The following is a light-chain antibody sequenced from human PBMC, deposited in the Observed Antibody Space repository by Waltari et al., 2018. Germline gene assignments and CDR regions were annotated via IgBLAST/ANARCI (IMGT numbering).Light chain of an antibody. CDR2: VAS. CDR1: QTVYANY. Sequence: VVSQSPGTLSLSPGERATLSCTTSQTVYANYLAWSQHKPGQPPSLLLYVASRRATGIPGRFSGSGSGTHFTLTISRVDPEDFAVYYCQEYGNSPPYNFGPGTRLEI. J-gene: IGKJ2*01. V-gene: IGKV3-20*01. CDR3: QEYGNSPPYN.